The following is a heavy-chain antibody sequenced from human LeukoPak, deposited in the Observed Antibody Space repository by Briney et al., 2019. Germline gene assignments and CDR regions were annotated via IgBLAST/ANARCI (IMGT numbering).Heavy chain of an antibody. CDR1: GFTFSSYAMH. J-gene: IGHJ4*02. D-gene: IGHD3-10*01. V-gene: IGHV4-31*02. CDR2: IYYSGST. Sequence: LRLSCAASGFTFSSYAMHWIRQHPGKGLEWIGYIYYSGSTYYNPSLKSRVTISVDTSKNQFSLKLSSVTAADTAVYYCARGGEQVFDYWGQGTLVTVSS. CDR3: ARGGEQVFDY.